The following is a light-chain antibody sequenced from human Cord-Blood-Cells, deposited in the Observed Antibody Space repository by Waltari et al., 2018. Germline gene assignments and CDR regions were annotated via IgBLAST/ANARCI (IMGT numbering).Light chain of an antibody. J-gene: IGLJ2*01. Sequence: QSALTQPASVSGSPGQSITISYTGTSSDVGGYNYVSWYQQHPGKAPKLMIYDVSNRPEGVSNRFSGAKSGNTASLTSSGLQAEDEADYYCSSYTSSSTLVVFGGGTKLTVL. V-gene: IGLV2-14*01. CDR1: SSDVGGYNY. CDR3: SSYTSSSTLVV. CDR2: DVS.